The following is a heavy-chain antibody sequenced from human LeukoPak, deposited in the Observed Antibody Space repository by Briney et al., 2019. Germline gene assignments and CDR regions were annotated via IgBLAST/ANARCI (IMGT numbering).Heavy chain of an antibody. J-gene: IGHJ4*02. V-gene: IGHV3-30*04. CDR3: ARGEVVTASPLDF. CDR1: GFTFSGYG. Sequence: GGSLRLSCAASGFTFSGYGMHWVRLAPGVGLEWIAFISDDGSNKDYAVSVKGRFTITRDNSKNTLFLEMRSLRTEDTAVYSCARGEVVTASPLDFWGQGTLVTVSS. D-gene: IGHD2-21*02. CDR2: ISDDGSNK.